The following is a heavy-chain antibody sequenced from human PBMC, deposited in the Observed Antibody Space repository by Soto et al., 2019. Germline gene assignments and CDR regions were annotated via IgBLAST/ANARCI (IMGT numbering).Heavy chain of an antibody. J-gene: IGHJ4*02. V-gene: IGHV3-33*01. D-gene: IGHD5-12*01. Sequence: GGSLRLSCAASGLTFSNYGIHWVRQAPGKGPEWVAVIWYDGNNKYYGDSVKGRFTISRDNSKNTLYLQMNSLRAEDTAVYYCASSQDIVATIRYWGQGTLVTVSS. CDR3: ASSQDIVATIRY. CDR2: IWYDGNNK. CDR1: GLTFSNYG.